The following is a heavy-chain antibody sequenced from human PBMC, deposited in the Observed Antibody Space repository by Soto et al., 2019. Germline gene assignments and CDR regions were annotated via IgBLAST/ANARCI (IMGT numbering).Heavy chain of an antibody. Sequence: SETLSLTCTVSGGSISSYYWSWIRQPPGKGLEWIGYIYYSGSTNYNPSLKSRVTISVDTSKNQFSLKLSSVTAADTAVYYCARAHYYDSSGYYSNNWFDPWGRGTLVTV. CDR1: GGSISSYY. CDR2: IYYSGST. D-gene: IGHD3-22*01. V-gene: IGHV4-59*08. J-gene: IGHJ5*02. CDR3: ARAHYYDSSGYYSNNWFDP.